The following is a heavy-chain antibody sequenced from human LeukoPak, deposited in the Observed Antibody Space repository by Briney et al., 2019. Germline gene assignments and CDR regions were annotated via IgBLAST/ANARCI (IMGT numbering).Heavy chain of an antibody. CDR1: GGSISGSY. D-gene: IGHD4-23*01. Sequence: PSETLSLTCTVSGGSISGSYWSWVRQPPGKRLEWIAYIYYSGSTNYNPSLKSRVTISVDTSKNQFSLNLSSVTAADTAVYYCAREIRDYAGEFGYFDSWGQGTLVTVSS. CDR2: IYYSGST. V-gene: IGHV4-59*01. J-gene: IGHJ4*02. CDR3: AREIRDYAGEFGYFDS.